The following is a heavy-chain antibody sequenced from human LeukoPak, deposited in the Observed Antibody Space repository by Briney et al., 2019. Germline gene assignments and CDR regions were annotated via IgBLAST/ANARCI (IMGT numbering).Heavy chain of an antibody. D-gene: IGHD6-19*01. Sequence: KPSETLSLTCTVSGGSVSSYYWSWIRQSPGKGLEWIGYIYYSGSTNHNPSLKSRVTISVDTSKNQFSLRLSSVTAADTAVYYCARVRAGSGWNFDYWGQGTLVTVSS. CDR2: IYYSGST. CDR1: GGSVSSYY. J-gene: IGHJ4*02. CDR3: ARVRAGSGWNFDY. V-gene: IGHV4-59*02.